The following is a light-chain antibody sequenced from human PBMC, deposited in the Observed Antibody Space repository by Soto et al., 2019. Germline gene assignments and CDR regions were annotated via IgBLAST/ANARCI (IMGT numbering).Light chain of an antibody. CDR3: QQDYNLPFT. CDR1: QGVSSY. CDR2: GAS. J-gene: IGKJ5*01. V-gene: IGKV3D-7*01. Sequence: EIVLTQSPASLSLSPGEIATLSCRASQGVSSYLAWYQQKPGQAPRLIISGASTRATGTPARFSGSGSGTDFTLTISSLQPEDFAVYYCQQDYNLPFTFGQGTRLEIK.